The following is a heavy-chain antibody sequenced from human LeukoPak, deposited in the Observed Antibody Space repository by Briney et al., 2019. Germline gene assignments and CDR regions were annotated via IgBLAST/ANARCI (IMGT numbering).Heavy chain of an antibody. J-gene: IGHJ4*02. CDR3: AKGGEQLWYFDY. Sequence: GGSLRLSCAASGFTFSSYGMHWVRQAPGKGLEWVAVISYDVGKKYYADSVKGRFTISRDNSKNTLYLQMNSLRAEDTAVYYCAKGGEQLWYFDYWGQGILVIVSS. CDR1: GFTFSSYG. V-gene: IGHV3-30*18. CDR2: ISYDVGKK. D-gene: IGHD5-18*01.